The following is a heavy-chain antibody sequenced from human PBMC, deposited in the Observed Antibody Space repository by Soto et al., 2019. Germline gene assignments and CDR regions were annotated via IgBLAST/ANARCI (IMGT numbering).Heavy chain of an antibody. Sequence: GGSLRLSCAASGFTFSNAWMNWVRQAPGKGLEWVGRIKSKTDGGTTDYAAPVKGRFTISRDDSKNTLYLQMNSLKTEDTAVYYCTTPSNSSSWYYYYYGMDVWGQGTTVTVSS. D-gene: IGHD6-13*01. CDR2: IKSKTDGGTT. CDR1: GFTFSNAW. V-gene: IGHV3-15*07. J-gene: IGHJ6*02. CDR3: TTPSNSSSWYYYYYGMDV.